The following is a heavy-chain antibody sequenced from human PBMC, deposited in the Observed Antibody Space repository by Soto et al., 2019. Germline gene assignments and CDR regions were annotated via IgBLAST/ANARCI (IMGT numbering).Heavy chain of an antibody. Sequence: SETLSLTCAVYGGSFSGYYWSWIRQPPGRGLEWIGEINHSGSTNYNPSLKSRVTISVDTSKNQFSLKLSSVTAADTAVYYCARRRRYSYGYSEQRWGPSPGTIFDYWGQGTLLTVS. CDR3: ARRRRYSYGYSEQRWGPSPGTIFDY. D-gene: IGHD5-18*01. CDR2: INHSGST. V-gene: IGHV4-34*01. J-gene: IGHJ4*02. CDR1: GGSFSGYY.